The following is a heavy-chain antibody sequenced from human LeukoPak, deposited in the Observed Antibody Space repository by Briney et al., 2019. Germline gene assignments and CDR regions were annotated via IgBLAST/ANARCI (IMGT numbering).Heavy chain of an antibody. CDR3: ATPYCSSISCLDVFNM. Sequence: SETLSLTCNVSGVSVSDGRYYWTWIRQHPGKGLEWIGYKYYSGSARYNPSLKSRLTISIDTSKNQFSLQLSSVTAADTATYYCATPYCSSISCLDVFNMWGQGTRVTVSS. J-gene: IGHJ3*02. V-gene: IGHV4-31*03. CDR1: GVSVSDGRYY. CDR2: KYYSGSA. D-gene: IGHD2-2*01.